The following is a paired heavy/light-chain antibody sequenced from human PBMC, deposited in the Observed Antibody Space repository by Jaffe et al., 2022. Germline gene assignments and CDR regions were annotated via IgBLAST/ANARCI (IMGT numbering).Heavy chain of an antibody. CDR1: GFTFSSHS. D-gene: IGHD3-10*01. CDR2: ISSSSTYI. V-gene: IGHV3-21*01. CDR3: AKASITAIQGVTHPDY. Sequence: EVQLVESGGGLVKPGGSLRLSCAASGFTFSSHSMNWVRQAPGKGLEWVSSISSSSTYIFYGDSVKGRFTTSRDNAKKSLYLQMNSLRADDTAVYYCAKASITAIQGVTHPDYWGQGTLVTVSS. J-gene: IGHJ4*02.
Light chain of an antibody. CDR3: YSTDSSGNHRV. CDR1: ALPTKY. CDR2: EDN. Sequence: SYELTQTPSVSVSPGQTARITCSGDALPTKYWYQQKSGQAPVLVIYEDNKRPSGIPERFSGSNSGTMATLTISGAQVEDEADYYCYSTDSSGNHRVFGGGTKLTVL. V-gene: IGLV3-10*01. J-gene: IGLJ3*02.